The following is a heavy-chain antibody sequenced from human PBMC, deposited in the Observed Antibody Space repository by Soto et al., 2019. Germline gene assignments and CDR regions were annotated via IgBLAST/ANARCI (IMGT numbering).Heavy chain of an antibody. J-gene: IGHJ4*02. Sequence: GESLKISCKGSGYSFTSYWISWVRQMPGKGLEWMGRIDPSDSYTNYSPSFQGHVTISADKSISTAYLQWSSLKAADTAVYYCARVNAPYITLVREIYYFDYWGQGTLVTVSS. CDR2: IDPSDSYT. D-gene: IGHD3-10*01. CDR1: GYSFTSYW. CDR3: ARVNAPYITLVREIYYFDY. V-gene: IGHV5-10-1*01.